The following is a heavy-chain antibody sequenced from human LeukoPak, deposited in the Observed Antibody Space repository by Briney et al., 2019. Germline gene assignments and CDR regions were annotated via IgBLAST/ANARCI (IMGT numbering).Heavy chain of an antibody. J-gene: IGHJ4*02. CDR3: ARGSSFHNY. CDR1: GFIFDDYG. CDR2: INGNGGSR. D-gene: IGHD6-6*01. V-gene: IGHV3-20*04. Sequence: GGSLRLSCAASGFIFDDYGMTWVRQAPGKGLEWVSGINGNGGSRVYAASVKGRFTISRDNANNSLYLQMNSLRAEDTALYYCARGSSFHNYWGQGTLVTVSS.